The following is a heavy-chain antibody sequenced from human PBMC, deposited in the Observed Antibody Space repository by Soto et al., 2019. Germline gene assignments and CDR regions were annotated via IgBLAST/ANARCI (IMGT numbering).Heavy chain of an antibody. V-gene: IGHV3-21*04. CDR3: AKEPVGPDWYFDL. CDR2: ISSSSSYK. J-gene: IGHJ2*01. Sequence: GGSLRLSCAASGFIFSGHAMNWVRQAPGKGLEWVSCISSSSSYKYYADSVKGRFTVSRDNAKNSLYLQMNSLRAEDTAVYNCAKEPVGPDWYFDLWGRGTLVTVSS. CDR1: GFIFSGHA.